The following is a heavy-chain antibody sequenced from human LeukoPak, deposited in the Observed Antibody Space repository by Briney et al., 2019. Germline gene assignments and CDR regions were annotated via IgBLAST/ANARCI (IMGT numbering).Heavy chain of an antibody. CDR2: IYSGGST. V-gene: IGHV3-53*01. Sequence: TGGSLRLSCAASGFTVSSNYMSWVRQAPGKGLEWVSVIYSGGSTYYADSVKGRFTISRDNSKNTLYLQMNSLRAEGTAVYYCARDISGSDGYWGQGTLVTVSS. CDR3: ARDISGSDGY. J-gene: IGHJ4*02. D-gene: IGHD3-10*01. CDR1: GFTVSSNY.